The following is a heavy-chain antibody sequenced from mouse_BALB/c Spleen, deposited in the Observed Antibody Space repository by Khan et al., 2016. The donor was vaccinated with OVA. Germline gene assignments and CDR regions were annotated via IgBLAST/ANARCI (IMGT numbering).Heavy chain of an antibody. CDR3: ERGRLRGVALDH. CDR2: IYPGDGTT. J-gene: IGHJ4*01. V-gene: IGHV1S56*01. D-gene: IGHD2-4*01. CDR1: GYTFTAYD. Sequence: QVQLQQSGPELVKPGALVKISCKASGYTFTAYDINWVKQRPGQGLEWIGWIYPGDGTTKYNENFKGKATLTGDNSYNTAYMQLSSLTSEVSAVYFYERGRLRGVALDHWGQGTSVTVSS.